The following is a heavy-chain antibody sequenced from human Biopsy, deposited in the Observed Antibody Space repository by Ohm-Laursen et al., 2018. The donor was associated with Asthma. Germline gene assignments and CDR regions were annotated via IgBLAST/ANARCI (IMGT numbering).Heavy chain of an antibody. Sequence: SETLSLTCTVSGGSMTPTSHYWDWIRQAPGKGLEWIGYISYGGQTSYNPSPKNRVTISRDTSKNQFSLRLTSVTAADTAVYFCARRITIFGVVQKDHGMDAWGQGTTVIVSS. D-gene: IGHD3-3*01. CDR3: ARRITIFGVVQKDHGMDA. V-gene: IGHV4-39*01. CDR2: ISYGGQT. J-gene: IGHJ6*02. CDR1: GGSMTPTSHY.